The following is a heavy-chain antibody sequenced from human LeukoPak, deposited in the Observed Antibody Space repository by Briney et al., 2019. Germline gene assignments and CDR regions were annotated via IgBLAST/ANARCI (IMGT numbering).Heavy chain of an antibody. CDR2: ILFDGSNE. V-gene: IGHV3-33*01. J-gene: IGHJ5*02. CDR1: GFSFSRYG. Sequence: PGGSLRLSCAASGFSFSRYGMHWVRQAPGKGLEWVALILFDGSNEYYADSVKGRFTISRDNSKNTLYLQMNSLRTEDTALYYCARDGPLFGFDPWGQGTLVTVSS. CDR3: ARDGPLFGFDP.